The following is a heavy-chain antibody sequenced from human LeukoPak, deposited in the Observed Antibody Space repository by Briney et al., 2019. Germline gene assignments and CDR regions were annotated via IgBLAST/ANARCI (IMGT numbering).Heavy chain of an antibody. Sequence: PVASVKVSCKASGGTFSSYAISRVRQAPGQGLEWMGRIIPILGIANYAQKFQGRVTITADKSTSTAYMELSSLRSEDTAVYYCARGGYDSSGYSNPDAFDIWGQGTMVTVSS. CDR2: IIPILGIA. J-gene: IGHJ3*02. CDR3: ARGGYDSSGYSNPDAFDI. D-gene: IGHD3-22*01. V-gene: IGHV1-69*04. CDR1: GGTFSSYA.